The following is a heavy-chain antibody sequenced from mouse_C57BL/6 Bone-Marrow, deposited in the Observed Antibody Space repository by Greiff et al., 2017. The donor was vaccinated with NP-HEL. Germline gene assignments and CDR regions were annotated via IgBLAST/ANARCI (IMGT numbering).Heavy chain of an antibody. V-gene: IGHV5-4*01. CDR3: ARDRSNYGFSWFAY. CDR2: ISDGGSYT. J-gene: IGHJ3*01. CDR1: GFTFSSYA. D-gene: IGHD2-5*01. Sequence: EVKVVESGGGLVKPGGSLKLSCAASGFTFSSYAMSWVRQTPEKRLEWVATISDGGSYTYYPDNVQGRFTISRDNAKNNLYLQMSHLKSEDTAMYYCARDRSNYGFSWFAYWGQGTLVTVSA.